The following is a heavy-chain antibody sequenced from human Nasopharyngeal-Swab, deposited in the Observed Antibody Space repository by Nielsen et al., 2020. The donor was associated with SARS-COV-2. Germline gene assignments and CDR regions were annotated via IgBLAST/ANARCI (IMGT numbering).Heavy chain of an antibody. CDR2: VNPSGGST. CDR1: GYTFTSYY. V-gene: IGHV1-46*01. Sequence: VSVKVSCKASGYTFTSYYMHWVRQAPGQGLEWMGIVNPSGGSTSYAQKFQGRVTMTRDTSTSTVYMELRSLRSDDTAVYYCARDFWGGAVAGYDYWGQGTLVTVSS. CDR3: ARDFWGGAVAGYDY. D-gene: IGHD6-19*01. J-gene: IGHJ4*02.